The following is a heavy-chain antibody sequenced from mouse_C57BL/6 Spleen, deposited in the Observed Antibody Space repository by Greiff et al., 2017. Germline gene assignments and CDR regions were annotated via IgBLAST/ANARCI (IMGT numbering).Heavy chain of an antibody. Sequence: ESGPGLVKPSQSLSLTCSVTGYSITSGYYWNWIRQFPGNKLEWMGYISYDGSNNYNPSLKNRISITRDPSKNRFFLKLNSVTTEDTATYYGAREDYDGYYGFAYWGQGTLVTVAA. J-gene: IGHJ3*01. D-gene: IGHD2-3*01. CDR1: GYSITSGYY. V-gene: IGHV3-6*01. CDR2: ISYDGSN. CDR3: AREDYDGYYGFAY.